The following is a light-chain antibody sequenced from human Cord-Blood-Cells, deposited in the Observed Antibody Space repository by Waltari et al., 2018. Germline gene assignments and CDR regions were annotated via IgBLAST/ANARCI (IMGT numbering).Light chain of an antibody. CDR3: QQRSNWLWT. CDR2: DAS. J-gene: IGKJ1*01. Sequence: EIVLTQSPATLSLSPGERATLSCRASQSVSSYLAWYQQKPCQAPRLLIYDASNRATGIPTRCSGSGSGKDFTRTISILEPEDFAVYYCQQRSNWLWTFGQGTKVEIK. CDR1: QSVSSY. V-gene: IGKV3-11*01.